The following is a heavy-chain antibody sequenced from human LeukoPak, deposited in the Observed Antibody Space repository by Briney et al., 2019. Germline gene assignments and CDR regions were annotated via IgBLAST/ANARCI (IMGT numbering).Heavy chain of an antibody. V-gene: IGHV5-51*01. Sequence: GESLKISCEGSGYRFTTYWIGWVRQMPGKGREWVAMIYPGDSDIRYSPSFQGQVTISADKSISTAYLQWSSLKASDTAIYYCTRLPGSSGSGWFDPWGQGTPVTVSS. CDR3: TRLPGSSGSGWFDP. CDR2: IYPGDSDI. D-gene: IGHD3-22*01. J-gene: IGHJ5*02. CDR1: GYRFTTYW.